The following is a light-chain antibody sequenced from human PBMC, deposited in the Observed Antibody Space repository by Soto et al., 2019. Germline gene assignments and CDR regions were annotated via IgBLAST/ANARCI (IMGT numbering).Light chain of an antibody. J-gene: IGKJ1*01. Sequence: DIQMTQSPSTLSASVGDRVTITCRASQSVSSWLAWYQQKPGKAPNLLIYTASSLESGVPSRFSGSGSGTEFTLPISSLQPDDFATDYCQQYNSAWTFGQGTTVEIK. CDR3: QQYNSAWT. V-gene: IGKV1-5*03. CDR1: QSVSSW. CDR2: TAS.